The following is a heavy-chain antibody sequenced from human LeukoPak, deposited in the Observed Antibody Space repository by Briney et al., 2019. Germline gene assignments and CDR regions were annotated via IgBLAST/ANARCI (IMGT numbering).Heavy chain of an antibody. CDR1: GGTFSSYA. CDR3: ARMGLGAARYCSSTSCLGGAFDI. J-gene: IGHJ3*02. V-gene: IGHV1-18*01. CDR2: ISAYNGNT. Sequence: GASVKVSCKASGGTFSSYAISWVRQAPGQGLEWMGWISAYNGNTNYAQKLQGRVTMTTDTSTSTAYMELRSLRSDDTAVYYCARMGLGAARYCSSTSCLGGAFDIWGQGTMVTVSS. D-gene: IGHD2-2*01.